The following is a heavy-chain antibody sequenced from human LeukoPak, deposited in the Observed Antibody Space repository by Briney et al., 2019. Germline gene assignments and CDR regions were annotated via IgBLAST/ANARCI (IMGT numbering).Heavy chain of an antibody. CDR2: ISGSGGST. CDR3: AKDRIIAAAGTFRY. V-gene: IGHV3-23*01. J-gene: IGHJ4*02. CDR1: ELTLSSNY. Sequence: GGSLRLSCAASELTLSSNYMSWIRQAPGKGLEWVSAISGSGGSTYYADSVKGRFTISRDNSKNTLYLQMNSLRAEDTAVYYCAKDRIIAAAGTFRYWGQGTLVTVSS. D-gene: IGHD6-13*01.